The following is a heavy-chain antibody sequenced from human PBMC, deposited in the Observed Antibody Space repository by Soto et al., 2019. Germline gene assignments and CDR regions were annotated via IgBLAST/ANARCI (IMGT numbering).Heavy chain of an antibody. Sequence: QVQLVQSGAEVKKPGSSVKVSCRLSGITFNNYGITWVRQAPGQGLEWMGGIIPIFGTTNYAQKFQDRVTITADESTRTAYMDLSSLTSEDTAVYYCARDRCIGTSCSLDYWGQGTLVTVSS. V-gene: IGHV1-69*12. CDR2: IIPIFGTT. J-gene: IGHJ4*02. D-gene: IGHD2-2*01. CDR3: ARDRCIGTSCSLDY. CDR1: GITFNNYG.